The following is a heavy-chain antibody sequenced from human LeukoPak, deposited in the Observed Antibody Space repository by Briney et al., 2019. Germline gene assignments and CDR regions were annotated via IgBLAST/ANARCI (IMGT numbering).Heavy chain of an antibody. Sequence: ASVKVSCKASGYTFTGYYMHWVRQAPGQGLEWMGWINPNSGGTNYAQKFQGRVTMTRDTSISTAYMELSRLRSDDTAVYYCARDQDSSGRNWFDPWGQGTLVTVSS. CDR3: ARDQDSSGRNWFDP. J-gene: IGHJ5*02. CDR1: GYTFTGYY. V-gene: IGHV1-2*02. D-gene: IGHD3-22*01. CDR2: INPNSGGT.